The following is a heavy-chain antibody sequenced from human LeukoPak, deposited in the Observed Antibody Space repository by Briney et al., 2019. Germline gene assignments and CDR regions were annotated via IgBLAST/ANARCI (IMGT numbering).Heavy chain of an antibody. CDR1: GFTFSSYA. D-gene: IGHD3-22*01. CDR2: ISGSGGST. CDR3: AKADYYDSSGYFWLDP. V-gene: IGHV3-23*01. J-gene: IGHJ5*02. Sequence: GGSLRLSCAASGFTFSSYAMSWVRQAPGKGLEWVSAISGSGGSTYYADSVKGRFTISRDNSKNTLYLQMNSLRAEDTAVYYCAKADYYDSSGYFWLDPWGQGTLVTVSS.